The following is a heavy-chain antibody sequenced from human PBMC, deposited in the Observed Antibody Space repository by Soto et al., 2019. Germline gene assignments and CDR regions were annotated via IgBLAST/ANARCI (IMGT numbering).Heavy chain of an antibody. J-gene: IGHJ6*02. CDR2: IIPSFGTA. CDR1: GGTFSSYA. D-gene: IGHD2-2*01. Sequence: QVQLVQSGAEVKKPGSSVKVSCKASGGTFSSYAISWVRQAPGEGLEWMGGIIPSFGTANYAQKFQGRVTITADESTSTAYMELCSLRSEDTTVYYCAREIVVVPAARYYYYGVDVWGQGTTVTVSS. CDR3: AREIVVVPAARYYYYGVDV. V-gene: IGHV1-69*01.